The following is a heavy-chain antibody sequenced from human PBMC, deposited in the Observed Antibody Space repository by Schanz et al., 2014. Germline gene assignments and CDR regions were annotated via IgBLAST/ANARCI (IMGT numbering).Heavy chain of an antibody. V-gene: IGHV3-7*01. J-gene: IGHJ3*01. CDR3: ARVEGSSGSASSYRALNV. D-gene: IGHD3-10*01. CDR1: GFTFSDHC. CDR2: IKGDSSEK. Sequence: VQLVESGGALVQPGGSLRLSCSASGFTFSDHCMSWVRQPPGKGLEWVANIKGDSSEKNYVDSVKGRFTISRDNAKKSLYLQMNTLRAEDTAIYYCARVEGSSGSASSYRALNVWGQGTTVTVSS.